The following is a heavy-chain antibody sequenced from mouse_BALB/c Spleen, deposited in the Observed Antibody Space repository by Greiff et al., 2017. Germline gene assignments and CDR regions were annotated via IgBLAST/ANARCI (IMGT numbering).Heavy chain of an antibody. J-gene: IGHJ4*01. CDR1: GFTFSSYT. D-gene: IGHD2-4*01. CDR2: ISSGGSYT. CDR3: TRDGIGMITTNYAMDY. Sequence: EVHLVESGGGLVKPGGSLKLSCAASGFTFSSYTMSWVRQTPGKRLEWVATISSGGSYTYYPDSVKGRFTISRDNAKNTLYLQMSSLKSEDTAMYYCTRDGIGMITTNYAMDYWGQGTSVTVSS. V-gene: IGHV5-6-4*01.